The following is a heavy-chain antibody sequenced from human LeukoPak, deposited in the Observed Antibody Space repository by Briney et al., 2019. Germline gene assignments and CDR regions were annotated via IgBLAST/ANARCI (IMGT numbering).Heavy chain of an antibody. Sequence: KPSETLSLTCTVSGGSISSSSYYWSWIRQPPGKGLEWIGYIYYSGSTNYNPSLKSRVTISVDTSKNQFSLKLSSVTAADTAVYYCARGTYSGSCYYFDYWGQGTLVTVSS. J-gene: IGHJ4*02. D-gene: IGHD1-26*01. CDR1: GGSISSSSYY. CDR3: ARGTYSGSCYYFDY. V-gene: IGHV4-61*01. CDR2: IYYSGST.